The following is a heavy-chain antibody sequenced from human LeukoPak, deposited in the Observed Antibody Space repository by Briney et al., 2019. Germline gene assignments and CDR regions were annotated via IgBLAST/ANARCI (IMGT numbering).Heavy chain of an antibody. CDR2: VYTSGRT. J-gene: IGHJ6*03. V-gene: IGHV4-4*07. Sequence: PSETLSLTCTVSGGSISNYYWSWIRQPAGKGLEWIGRVYTSGRTNYNPSLKSRVTMSVDTSKNQFSLKLNSVTAADTAVYYCAGGGGIPDPDYYYYYYMDVWGKGTTVTVSS. D-gene: IGHD2-2*02. CDR3: AGGGGIPDPDYYYYYYMDV. CDR1: GGSISNYY.